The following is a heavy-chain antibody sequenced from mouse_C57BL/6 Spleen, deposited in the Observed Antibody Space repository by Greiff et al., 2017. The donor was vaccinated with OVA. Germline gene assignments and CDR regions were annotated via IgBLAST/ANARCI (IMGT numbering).Heavy chain of an antibody. D-gene: IGHD1-1*01. CDR2: INPSSGYT. CDR3: PRGGSSYWYFDV. V-gene: IGHV1-7*01. CDR1: GYTFTSYW. Sequence: VQLQQSGAELAKPGASVKLSCKASGYTFTSYWMHWVKQRPGQGLEWIGYINPSSGYTKYNQKFKDKATLTADKPSSTAYMQLSSLTYEDSAVYYCPRGGSSYWYFDVWGTGTTVTVSS. J-gene: IGHJ1*03.